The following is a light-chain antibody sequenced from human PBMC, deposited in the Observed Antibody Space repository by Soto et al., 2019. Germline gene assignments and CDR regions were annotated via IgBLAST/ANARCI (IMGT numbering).Light chain of an antibody. Sequence: DIQMTQSRSSLSASVGDRVTITCRASQSISSYLNWYQQKPGKAPKLLIYAASSLQSGVPSRFSGSGSGTDFTLTISSPQPEDFATYYCQQSYSTPRTFGQGTKVDIK. V-gene: IGKV1-39*01. CDR1: QSISSY. CDR3: QQSYSTPRT. J-gene: IGKJ1*01. CDR2: AAS.